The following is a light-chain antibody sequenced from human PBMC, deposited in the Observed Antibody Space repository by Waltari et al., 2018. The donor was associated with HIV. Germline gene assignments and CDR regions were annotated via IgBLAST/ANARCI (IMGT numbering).Light chain of an antibody. J-gene: IGKJ1*01. CDR1: QNILFSSNNKNY. CDR2: RAS. CDR3: QQYYSTSWT. Sequence: DIVMTQSPDSLAVSLGERATIHCKSSQNILFSSNNKNYLAWYQQRSGQPPKLIISRASIRESGVPDRISGSGSGTDFTLTISSLEAEDAAIYYCQQYYSTSWTFGQGTKVEIK. V-gene: IGKV4-1*01.